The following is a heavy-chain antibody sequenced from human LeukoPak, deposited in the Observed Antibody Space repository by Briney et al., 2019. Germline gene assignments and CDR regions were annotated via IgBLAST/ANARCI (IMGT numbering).Heavy chain of an antibody. CDR2: ISYDGNQK. D-gene: IGHD3-22*01. Sequence: GGSLRLSCTASGFTFRSYAIHWVRQAPGKGLEWVAVISYDGNQKFYADSLKARFTISRDNSMNTLYLQMYSLGPEDTAVYYCASVPYDSSGNLDYWGQGTLVTVSS. CDR3: ASVPYDSSGNLDY. V-gene: IGHV3-30-3*01. CDR1: GFTFRSYA. J-gene: IGHJ4*02.